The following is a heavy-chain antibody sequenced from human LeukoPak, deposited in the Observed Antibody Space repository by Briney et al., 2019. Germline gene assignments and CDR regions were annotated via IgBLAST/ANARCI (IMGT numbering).Heavy chain of an antibody. CDR1: GGTFSSYA. J-gene: IGHJ3*02. V-gene: IGHV1-69*04. CDR2: IIPILGIA. Sequence: GASVKVSCKASGGTFSSYAISWVRQAPGQGLKWMGRIIPILGIANYAQKFQGRVTITADKSTSTAYMELSSLRSEDTAVYYCARVWSLGYCSSTSCYGAFDIWGQGTMVTVSS. CDR3: ARVWSLGYCSSTSCYGAFDI. D-gene: IGHD2-2*01.